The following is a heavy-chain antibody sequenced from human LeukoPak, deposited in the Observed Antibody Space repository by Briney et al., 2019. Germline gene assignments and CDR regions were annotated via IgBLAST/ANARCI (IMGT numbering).Heavy chain of an antibody. Sequence: SETLSLTCRVSGGSISGSRNYWGWFRQTPGKGLEWIGSVRDSGSTYYNPLLKSRATVVADTSKNEFSLKVTSMIAADTAVYFCGTGGGITVAHAWGQGTLVTVSS. CDR3: GTGGGITVAHA. D-gene: IGHD6-19*01. J-gene: IGHJ4*02. CDR1: GGSISGSRNY. CDR2: VRDSGST. V-gene: IGHV4-39*01.